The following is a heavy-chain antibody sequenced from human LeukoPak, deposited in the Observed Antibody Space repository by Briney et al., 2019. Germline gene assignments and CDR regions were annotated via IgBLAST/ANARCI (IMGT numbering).Heavy chain of an antibody. Sequence: GGSLRLSCAASGFPFSSFGIHWVRQAPGKGLEWVAFIRHNGNDKYYTDSVKGRFTVSRDNSNNAVYMEMNSLRAEDTAVYYCGKAMITFGGVIVQPDYWGQGTLVTVSS. J-gene: IGHJ4*02. V-gene: IGHV3-30*02. D-gene: IGHD3-16*02. CDR3: GKAMITFGGVIVQPDY. CDR1: GFPFSSFG. CDR2: IRHNGNDK.